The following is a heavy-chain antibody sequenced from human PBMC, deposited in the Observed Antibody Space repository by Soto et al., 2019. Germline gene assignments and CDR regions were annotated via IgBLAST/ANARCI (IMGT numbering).Heavy chain of an antibody. CDR2: IKSKTDGGTT. Sequence: EVQLVESGGGLVKPGGSLRLSCAASGFTFSNAWMSWVRQAPGKGLEWVGRIKSKTDGGTTDYAAPVKGRFTISRDDSINTLYLQMSSLKTADTAGYYCTSEAPLAALPLGIGWNCLDHCCQGTQVTASS. CDR1: GFTFSNAW. V-gene: IGHV3-15*01. D-gene: IGHD6-6*01. CDR3: TSEAPLAALPLGIGWNCLDH. J-gene: IGHJ5*02.